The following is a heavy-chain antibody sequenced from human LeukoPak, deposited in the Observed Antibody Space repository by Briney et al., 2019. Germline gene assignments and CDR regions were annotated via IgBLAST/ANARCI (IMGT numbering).Heavy chain of an antibody. D-gene: IGHD3-22*01. V-gene: IGHV3-11*01. J-gene: IGHJ5*02. CDR2: ISSSGSTI. Sequence: GGSLRLSCAASGFTFSDYYMSWIRQAPGKGLEWVSYISSSGSTIYYADSVKGRFTISRDNAKNSLYLQMNSLRAEDTAVYYCARSSRGYYLNWFDPWGQGTLVTVSS. CDR1: GFTFSDYY. CDR3: ARSSRGYYLNWFDP.